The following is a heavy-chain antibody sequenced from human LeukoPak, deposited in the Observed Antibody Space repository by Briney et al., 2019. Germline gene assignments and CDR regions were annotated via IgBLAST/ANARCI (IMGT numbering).Heavy chain of an antibody. J-gene: IGHJ4*02. Sequence: GGSLRLSCAVSGFTFSSYSMNWVRQAPGKGLEWVAFIRYDGSNKYYADSVKGRFTISRDNSKNTLYLQMNSLRAEDTAVYYCAKDLLGVYCTNGVCYQNYWGQGTLVTVSS. CDR3: AKDLLGVYCTNGVCYQNY. CDR1: GFTFSSYS. V-gene: IGHV3-30*02. CDR2: IRYDGSNK. D-gene: IGHD2-8*01.